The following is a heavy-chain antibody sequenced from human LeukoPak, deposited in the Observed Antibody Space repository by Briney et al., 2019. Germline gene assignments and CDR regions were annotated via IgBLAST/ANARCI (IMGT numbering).Heavy chain of an antibody. D-gene: IGHD1-14*01. CDR3: ARGVEPLAANTLAY. Sequence: RGSLRLSCAASGFTVITNDMTWVRQAPRKGLEWVSVLYSDGNTKYADSVQGRFTISRDNSKNTLYLEMNSLSPDDTAVYYCARGVEPLAANTLAYWGQGTLVTVSS. V-gene: IGHV3-53*01. CDR2: LYSDGNT. J-gene: IGHJ4*02. CDR1: GFTVITND.